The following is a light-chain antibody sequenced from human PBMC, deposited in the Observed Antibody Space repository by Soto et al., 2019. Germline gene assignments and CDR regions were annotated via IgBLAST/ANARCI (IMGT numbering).Light chain of an antibody. Sequence: DIVMTQTPLSLSVTPGQPASISCKSSQSLLHSDGKTYLYWYLQKPGQPPQLLIYEVSNRFSGVRESFSGSGSGTDFTLKIIRMDADDVAIYYCMQSLQHPITFGQGTRLEIK. J-gene: IGKJ5*01. CDR2: EVS. CDR3: MQSLQHPIT. CDR1: QSLLHSDGKTY. V-gene: IGKV2D-29*01.